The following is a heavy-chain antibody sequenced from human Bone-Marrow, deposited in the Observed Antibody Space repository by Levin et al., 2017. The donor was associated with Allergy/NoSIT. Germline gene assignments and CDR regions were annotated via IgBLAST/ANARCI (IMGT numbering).Heavy chain of an antibody. V-gene: IGHV4-31*03. CDR3: ARVVWPSEDWLPAYYYYYMDV. D-gene: IGHD3/OR15-3a*01. CDR1: GGSISSGDYY. J-gene: IGHJ6*03. CDR2: IYYTGST. Sequence: PSETLSLTCTVSGGSISSGDYYWSWIRQHPGKGLEWIGYIYYTGSTYHSPSLESRVTISIDTSKNQFSLNLGSVTAADTAVYYCARVVWPSEDWLPAYYYYYMDVWGKGTTVTVSS.